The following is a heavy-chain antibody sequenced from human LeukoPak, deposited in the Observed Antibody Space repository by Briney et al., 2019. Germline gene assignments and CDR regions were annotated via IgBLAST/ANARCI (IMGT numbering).Heavy chain of an antibody. CDR1: GFTFSSYS. V-gene: IGHV3-48*02. CDR3: ASVGQWLVRGAFDI. J-gene: IGHJ3*02. D-gene: IGHD6-19*01. CDR2: ISSSSSTI. Sequence: GGSLRLSCAASGFTFSSYSMNWVRQAPGKGLEWVSYISSSSSTIYYADSVKGRFTISRDNAKNSLYLQMNSLRDEDTAVYYCASVGQWLVRGAFDIWGQGTMDTVSS.